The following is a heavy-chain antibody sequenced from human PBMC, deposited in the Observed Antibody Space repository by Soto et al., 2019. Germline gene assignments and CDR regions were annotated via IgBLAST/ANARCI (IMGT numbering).Heavy chain of an antibody. J-gene: IGHJ4*02. CDR1: VFTFISYA. V-gene: IGHV3-23*01. CDR2: VSGSGDST. Sequence: GGSLRLSCAPSVFTFISYAMSWVRQAPGKGLEWVSAVSGSGDSTYYADSVKGRFTISRDNSKNTLFLQMNSLRAEDTAVYYCAKDNGNWGRGTLVTVSS. D-gene: IGHD1-1*01. CDR3: AKDNGN.